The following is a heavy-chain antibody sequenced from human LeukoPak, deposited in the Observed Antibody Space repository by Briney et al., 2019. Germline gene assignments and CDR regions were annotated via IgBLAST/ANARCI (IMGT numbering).Heavy chain of an antibody. V-gene: IGHV3-74*01. CDR3: AKGYGSGSYYGDY. D-gene: IGHD3-10*01. CDR2: FLSDGSRT. CDR1: GFTFSSYW. J-gene: IGHJ4*02. Sequence: PGGSLRLSCAASGFTFSSYWMHWVRQGPGKGLVWVSRFLSDGSRTTYADSVKGRFTISRDNSKNTLYLQMNSLRAEDTAVYYCAKGYGSGSYYGDYWGQGTLVTVSS.